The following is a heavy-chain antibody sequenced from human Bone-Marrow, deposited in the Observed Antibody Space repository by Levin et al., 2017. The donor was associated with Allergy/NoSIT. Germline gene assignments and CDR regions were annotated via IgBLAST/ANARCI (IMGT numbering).Heavy chain of an antibody. CDR2: IWYDGRNQ. CDR1: GFTFSSYG. Sequence: GESLKISCAASGFTFSSYGMHWVRQAPGKGLEWVALIWYDGRNQYYADSVKGRFTISRDNYKKTVYLQMNSLRADDTAVYYCARDPGGGIVLTYQYYGMDVWGQGTTLTVSS. J-gene: IGHJ6*02. D-gene: IGHD2/OR15-2a*01. CDR3: ARDPGGGIVLTYQYYGMDV. V-gene: IGHV3-33*01.